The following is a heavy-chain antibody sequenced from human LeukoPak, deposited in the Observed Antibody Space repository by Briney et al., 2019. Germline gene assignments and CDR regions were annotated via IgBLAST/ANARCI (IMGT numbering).Heavy chain of an antibody. CDR3: ARKQHLEPSSYYYYYMDV. Sequence: SGTLSLTCVVSGDSIRNDYWWNWVRQPPGKGLEWFGEIYHSGSTNYNPSLKSRVSISVDKSKNQFSLKLTSVTAADTAMYYCARKQHLEPSSYYYYYMDVWGKGTTVTVS. CDR1: GDSIRNDYW. D-gene: IGHD6-13*01. V-gene: IGHV4-4*02. CDR2: IYHSGST. J-gene: IGHJ6*03.